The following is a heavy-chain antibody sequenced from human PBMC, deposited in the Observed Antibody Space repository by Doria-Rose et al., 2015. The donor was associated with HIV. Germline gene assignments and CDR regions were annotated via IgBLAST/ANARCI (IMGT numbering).Heavy chain of an antibody. Sequence: QDTLKGSGPVLVKPTETLTLTCTVSGVSLSSPGMGVSWIRQPPGKALEWLANIFSDDERSYKTSLKSRLTISRGTSKSQVVLTMTDMDPVDTATYYCARIKSSRWYHKYYFDFWGQGTLVIVSA. V-gene: IGHV2-26*01. CDR1: GVSLSSPGMG. CDR2: IFSDDER. J-gene: IGHJ4*02. CDR3: ARIKSSRWYHKYYFDF. D-gene: IGHD6-13*01.